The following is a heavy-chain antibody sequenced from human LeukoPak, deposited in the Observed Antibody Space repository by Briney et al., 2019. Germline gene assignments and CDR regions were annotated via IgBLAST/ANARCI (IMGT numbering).Heavy chain of an antibody. Sequence: SVKVSCKASGYTFTSYDINWVRQATGQGLEWMGWMNPNSGNTGYAQKFQGRVTITRNTSISTAYMELSSLRSEDTAVYYCARGYDFWSGYYPNWFDPWGQGTLVTVSS. CDR2: MNPNSGNT. J-gene: IGHJ5*02. CDR3: ARGYDFWSGYYPNWFDP. V-gene: IGHV1-8*03. D-gene: IGHD3-3*01. CDR1: GYTFTSYD.